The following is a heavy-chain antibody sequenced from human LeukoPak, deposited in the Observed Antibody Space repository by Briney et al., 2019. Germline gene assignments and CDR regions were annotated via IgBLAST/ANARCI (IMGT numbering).Heavy chain of an antibody. J-gene: IGHJ2*01. D-gene: IGHD6-19*01. CDR1: GFTFSSYS. V-gene: IGHV3-48*02. CDR2: ISSSSSTI. CDR3: ARGGGEAVAGTYWYFDL. Sequence: GGSLRLSCATSGFTFSSYSMNWVRQAPGKGLEWVSYISSSSSTIYYADSVKGRFTISRDKAKNSLYLQMNSLRDEDTAVYYCARGGGEAVAGTYWYFDLWGRGTLVTVSS.